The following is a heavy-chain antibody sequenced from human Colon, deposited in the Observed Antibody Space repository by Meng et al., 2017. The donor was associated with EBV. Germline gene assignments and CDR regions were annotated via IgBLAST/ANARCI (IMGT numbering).Heavy chain of an antibody. CDR3: ARGAYFDY. CDR2: IYYSGSA. Sequence: QLQLQESGSGLVKPSGXLSLTCAVSGGSISSGGYSWHWIRQPPGKGLQWIGYIYYSGSAFYNPSLKSRVTLSVDRSKNQFSLNLSSVTAADTAVYYCARGAYFDYWGQGTLGTVSS. V-gene: IGHV4-30-2*01. CDR1: GGSISSGGYS. J-gene: IGHJ4*02.